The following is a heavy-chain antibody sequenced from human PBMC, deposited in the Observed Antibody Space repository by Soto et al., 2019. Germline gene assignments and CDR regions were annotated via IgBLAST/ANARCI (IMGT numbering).Heavy chain of an antibody. Sequence: EVQLVESGGGLIQPGGSLRVSCAASGFTVSSNYMSWVRQAPGKGLEWVSLIYSGGSTYYADSVKGRFTISRDNSKNTLYLQMSSLRAEDTAVYYCARGYSGRWYVGLGYWGQGTLVTVSS. CDR3: ARGYSGRWYVGLGY. V-gene: IGHV3-53*01. CDR1: GFTVSSNY. CDR2: IYSGGST. D-gene: IGHD6-13*01. J-gene: IGHJ4*02.